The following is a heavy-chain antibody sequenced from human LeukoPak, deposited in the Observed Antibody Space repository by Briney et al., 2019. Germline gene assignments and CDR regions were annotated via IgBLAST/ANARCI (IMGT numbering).Heavy chain of an antibody. J-gene: IGHJ6*02. CDR2: IKEDGSEK. CDR1: GLTFSESW. D-gene: IGHD3-10*01. V-gene: IGHV3-7*01. Sequence: GGSLRLSCAASGLTFSESWMSWVRQAPGQGLEWVAAIKEDGSEKDYVDSVKGRFTISRDNAKNSLYLQMNSLRAEDTAVYYCAKSLWFENYGMDVWGQGTTVIVSS. CDR3: AKSLWFENYGMDV.